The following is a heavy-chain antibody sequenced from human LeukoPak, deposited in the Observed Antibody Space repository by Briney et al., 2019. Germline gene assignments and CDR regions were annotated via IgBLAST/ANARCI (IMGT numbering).Heavy chain of an antibody. D-gene: IGHD6-19*01. V-gene: IGHV1-2*02. CDR3: AKVMGSGQWLVEREDFDI. J-gene: IGHJ3*02. CDR2: INPNSGGT. Sequence: ASVKVSCTASRYTFTGYYIHLMRQAPGQGLERKGCINPNSGGTNYAQTFQGRVTMTRDTSISTAYMELSRLRSDDTAVYYCAKVMGSGQWLVEREDFDIWGQGTMVTVSS. CDR1: RYTFTGYY.